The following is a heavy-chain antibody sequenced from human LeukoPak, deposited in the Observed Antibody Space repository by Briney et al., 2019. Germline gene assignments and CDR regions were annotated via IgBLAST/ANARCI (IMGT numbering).Heavy chain of an antibody. CDR3: ARAPERWYSYGSYTYYYMDV. Sequence: SETLSLTCAVYGGSFSGYYWSWIRQPPEKGLEWIGEINHSGSTNYNPSLKSRVTISVDTSKNQISLKLSSVTAADTTVYYCARAPERWYSYGSYTYYYMDVWGKGTTVTVSS. D-gene: IGHD5-18*01. CDR2: INHSGST. J-gene: IGHJ6*03. CDR1: GGSFSGYY. V-gene: IGHV4-34*01.